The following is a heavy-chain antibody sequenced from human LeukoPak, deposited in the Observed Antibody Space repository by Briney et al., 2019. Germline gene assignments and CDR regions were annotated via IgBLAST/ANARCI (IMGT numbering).Heavy chain of an antibody. D-gene: IGHD6-6*01. CDR1: GFTFSSYS. CDR2: ISSSSSYI. CDR3: ARLAAPNDAFDI. Sequence: GESLKISCAASGFTFSSYSMNWVRQAPGKGLEWVSSISSSSSYIYYADSVKGRFTISRDNAKNSLYLQMNSLRAEDTAVYYCARLAAPNDAFDIWGQGTMVTVSS. J-gene: IGHJ3*02. V-gene: IGHV3-21*01.